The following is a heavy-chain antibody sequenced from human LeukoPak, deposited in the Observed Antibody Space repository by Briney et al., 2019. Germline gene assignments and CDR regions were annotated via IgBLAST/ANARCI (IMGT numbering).Heavy chain of an antibody. CDR1: GGSISSYY. D-gene: IGHD3/OR15-3a*01. CDR2: IYYSGST. J-gene: IGHJ3*02. Sequence: SETLSLTCTVSGGSISSYYWSWIRQPPGKGLEWIGYIYYSGSTNYNPSLKSRVTISVDTSKNQFSLKLSSVTAADTAVYYCARDGHAGRAFDIWGQGTMVTVSS. CDR3: ARDGHAGRAFDI. V-gene: IGHV4-59*01.